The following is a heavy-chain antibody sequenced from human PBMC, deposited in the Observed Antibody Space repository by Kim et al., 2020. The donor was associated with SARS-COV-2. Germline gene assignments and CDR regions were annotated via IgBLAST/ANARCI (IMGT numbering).Heavy chain of an antibody. CDR3: AGGRDGYNFLALGLKYYYYYGMDV. Sequence: SVKVSCKASGGTFSSYAISWVRQAPGQGLEWMGGIIPIFGTANYAQKFQGRVTITADESTSTAYMELSSLRSEDTAVYYCAGGRDGYNFLALGLKYYYYYGMDVWGQGTTVTVSS. D-gene: IGHD5-12*01. CDR1: GGTFSSYA. J-gene: IGHJ6*02. V-gene: IGHV1-69*13. CDR2: IIPIFGTA.